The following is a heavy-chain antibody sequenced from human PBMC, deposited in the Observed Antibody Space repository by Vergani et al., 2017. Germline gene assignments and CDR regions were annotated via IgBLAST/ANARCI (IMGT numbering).Heavy chain of an antibody. CDR2: IIPIFGTA. CDR1: LCTFTPYP. Sequence: QVQLVQSGAEVKKPPSSLQVSSNPSLCTFTPYPIRWVRQAPGHGLECFGGIIPIFGTANYAQKFQGRVTITADESTSTAYMELSSLRSEDTAVYYCARAGELRYFDWSSDFDYWGQGTLVTVSS. V-gene: IGHV1-69*01. CDR3: ARAGELRYFDWSSDFDY. J-gene: IGHJ4*02. D-gene: IGHD3-9*01.